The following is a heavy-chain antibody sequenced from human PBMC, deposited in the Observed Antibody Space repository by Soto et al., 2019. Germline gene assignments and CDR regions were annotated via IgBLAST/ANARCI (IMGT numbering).Heavy chain of an antibody. J-gene: IGHJ6*02. CDR2: IDPSDSYT. CDR3: ASSQGAITRVRWTDYSSYGMDV. V-gene: IGHV5-10-1*01. D-gene: IGHD3-10*01. Sequence: RGESLKISCKGSGYSFTSYWISWVRQMPGKGLEWMGRIDPSDSYTNYSPSFQGHVTISADKSISTAYLQWSSLKASDTAMYYCASSQGAITRVRWTDYSSYGMDVWGQGTTVTV. CDR1: GYSFTSYW.